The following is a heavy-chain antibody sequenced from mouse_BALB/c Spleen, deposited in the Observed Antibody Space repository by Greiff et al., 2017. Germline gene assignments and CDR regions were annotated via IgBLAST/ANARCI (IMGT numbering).Heavy chain of an antibody. CDR1: GDSITSGY. CDR2: ISYSGST. V-gene: IGHV3-8*02. Sequence: EVQLQQSGPSLVKPSQTLSLTCSVTGDSITSGYWNWIRKFPGNKLEYMGYISYSGSTYYNPSLKSRISITRDTSKNQYYLQLNSVTTEDTATYYCARFRYYGSSYRWYFEVWGAGTTVTVSS. CDR3: ARFRYYGSSYRWYFEV. D-gene: IGHD1-1*01. J-gene: IGHJ1*01.